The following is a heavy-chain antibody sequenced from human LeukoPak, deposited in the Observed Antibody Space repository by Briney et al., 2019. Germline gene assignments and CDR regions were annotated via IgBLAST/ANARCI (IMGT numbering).Heavy chain of an antibody. V-gene: IGHV3-30*18. CDR3: AKALGGATLDY. Sequence: GGSLRLSSAASGFTFRSYGMHWVRQAPGKGLEWVALISYDGSNKYYADSVKGRFTISRDNSKTTLFLQMNSLRAEDAAVYYCAKALGGATLDYWGQGTLVTVSS. CDR1: GFTFRSYG. D-gene: IGHD1-26*01. J-gene: IGHJ4*02. CDR2: ISYDGSNK.